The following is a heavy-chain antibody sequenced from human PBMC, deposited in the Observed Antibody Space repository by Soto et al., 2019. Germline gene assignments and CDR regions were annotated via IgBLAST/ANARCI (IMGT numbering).Heavy chain of an antibody. J-gene: IGHJ3*02. CDR2: ISYDGSNK. Sequence: GGSLRLSCAASGFTFSSYAMHWVRQAPGKGLEWVAVISYDGSNKYYADSVKGRFTISRDNSKNTLYLQMNSLRAEDTAVYYCARGDNVLRFLEWLLLDAFDIWGQGTMVTVSS. CDR3: ARGDNVLRFLEWLLLDAFDI. D-gene: IGHD3-3*01. V-gene: IGHV3-30-3*01. CDR1: GFTFSSYA.